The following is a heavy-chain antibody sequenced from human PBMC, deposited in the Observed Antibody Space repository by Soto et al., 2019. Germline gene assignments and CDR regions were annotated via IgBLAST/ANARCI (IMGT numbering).Heavy chain of an antibody. J-gene: IGHJ5*02. Sequence: GGSLRLCCAASGFTVCSYAMGWVRQAPGKGLEWVSAISGSGGSTYYADSVKGRFTISRDNSKNTLYLQMNSLRAEDTAVYYCAKGADIVVVVAATRWFDPWGQGTLVTVSS. CDR3: AKGADIVVVVAATRWFDP. V-gene: IGHV3-23*01. CDR1: GFTVCSYA. CDR2: ISGSGGST. D-gene: IGHD2-15*01.